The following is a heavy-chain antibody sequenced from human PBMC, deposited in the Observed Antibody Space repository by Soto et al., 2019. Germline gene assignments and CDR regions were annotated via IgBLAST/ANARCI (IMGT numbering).Heavy chain of an antibody. V-gene: IGHV4-61*01. CDR2: IYYSGST. Sequence: ETLSLTCTVSGGSVSSGSYYWSWIRQPPGKGLEWIGYIYYSGSTNYNPSLKSRVTISVDTSKNQFSLKLSSVTAADTAVYYCARDVAVVTPKLYYYYYGMDVWGQGTTVTVSS. J-gene: IGHJ6*02. D-gene: IGHD2-21*02. CDR1: GGSVSSGSYY. CDR3: ARDVAVVTPKLYYYYYGMDV.